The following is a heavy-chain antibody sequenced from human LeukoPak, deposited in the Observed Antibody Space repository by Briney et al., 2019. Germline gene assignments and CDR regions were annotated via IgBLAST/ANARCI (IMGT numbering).Heavy chain of an antibody. Sequence: SETLSLTCTVSGGSISSYYWSWIRQPPGKGLEWIGYIYYSGSTNYNPSLKSRVTISVDTSKNQFSLKLSSVTAADTAVYYCARGPPEYYYMDVWGKGTTVTVSS. J-gene: IGHJ6*03. V-gene: IGHV4-59*01. CDR2: IYYSGST. D-gene: IGHD1-14*01. CDR3: ARGPPEYYYMDV. CDR1: GGSISSYY.